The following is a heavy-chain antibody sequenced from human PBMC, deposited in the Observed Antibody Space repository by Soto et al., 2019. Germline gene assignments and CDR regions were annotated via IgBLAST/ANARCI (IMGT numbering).Heavy chain of an antibody. J-gene: IGHJ3*02. CDR1: GFTFSSYA. Sequence: EVQLLESGGGLVQPGGSLRLSCAASGFTFSSYAMSWVRQAPGKGLEWVSAISGSGGSTYYADSVKGRFTISRDNSKNTLYLQMNSLRDEDTAVYYCAKDMGWGWDAFDIWGQGTMVTVSS. CDR3: AKDMGWGWDAFDI. CDR2: ISGSGGST. D-gene: IGHD1-26*01. V-gene: IGHV3-23*01.